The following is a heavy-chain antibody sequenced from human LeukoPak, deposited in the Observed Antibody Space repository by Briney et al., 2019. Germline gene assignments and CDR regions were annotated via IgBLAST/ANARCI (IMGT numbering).Heavy chain of an antibody. D-gene: IGHD2-2*01. Sequence: GASVKVSCKASGYTFTGYYMHWVRQAPGQGLEWMGWINPNSGGTNYAQKFQGRVTMTRDTFISTAYMELSRLRSDDTAVYYCARATGGSRFVVPAAKDYWGQGTLVTVSS. CDR3: ARATGGSRFVVPAAKDY. CDR1: GYTFTGYY. V-gene: IGHV1-2*02. CDR2: INPNSGGT. J-gene: IGHJ4*02.